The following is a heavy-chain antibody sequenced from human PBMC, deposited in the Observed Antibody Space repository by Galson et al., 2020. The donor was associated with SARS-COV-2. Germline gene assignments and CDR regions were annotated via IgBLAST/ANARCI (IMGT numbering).Heavy chain of an antibody. D-gene: IGHD5-18*01. CDR2: ISGSGGDT. V-gene: IGHV3-23*01. CDR3: ARDEGIRGYNYGRLYXGMDV. Sequence: GESLKISCAASGFTFSSSGMTWVRQGPGKGPEWVTGISGSGGDTYYRDSVKGRFTISRDNSKNTVYLQLNSLRAEDTAVYYCARDEGIRGYNYGRLYXGMDVWGQGTTVTVSS. J-gene: IGHJ6*02. CDR1: GFTFSSSG.